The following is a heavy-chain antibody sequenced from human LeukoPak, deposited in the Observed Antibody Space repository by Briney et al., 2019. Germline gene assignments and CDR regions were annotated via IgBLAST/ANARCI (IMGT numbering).Heavy chain of an antibody. D-gene: IGHD1-26*01. CDR3: ARGYSGSYYGFWFDP. Sequence: ASVKVSCKASGGTFSSYAISWVRQAPGQGLEWMGGIIPIFGTANYAQKFQGRVTITTDESTSTAYMELSSLRPEDTAVYYCARGYSGSYYGFWFDPWGQGTLVTVSS. CDR1: GGTFSSYA. V-gene: IGHV1-69*05. J-gene: IGHJ5*02. CDR2: IIPIFGTA.